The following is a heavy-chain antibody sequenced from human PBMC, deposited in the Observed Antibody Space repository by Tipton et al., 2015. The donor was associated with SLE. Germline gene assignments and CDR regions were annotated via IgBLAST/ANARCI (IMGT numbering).Heavy chain of an antibody. D-gene: IGHD2-21*02. V-gene: IGHV4-59*07. CDR3: ARIRDLISSRYPNPVRFDP. Sequence: TLSLTCTVSDGSISSYYWSWIRQPPGKGLEWIGYIYYSGSTNYNPSLKSRVTISVDTSKNQFSLELSSVTAADTALYYCARIRDLISSRYPNPVRFDPWGQGTLVTVSS. J-gene: IGHJ5*02. CDR1: DGSISSYY. CDR2: IYYSGST.